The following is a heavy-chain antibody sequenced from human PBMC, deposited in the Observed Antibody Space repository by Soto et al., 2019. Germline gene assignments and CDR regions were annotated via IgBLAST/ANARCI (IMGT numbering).Heavy chain of an antibody. CDR3: ARVYSEYNFYYYGMDV. CDR2: IIPTFGTA. Sequence: QVQLVQSGAEVRKPGSSVTVSCKASGGTFSTFGISRVRQAPGQGLEWMGGIIPTFGTANHAQISQDRVTITADESTSTSYMELRSLRPEDTAVYYCARVYSEYNFYYYGMDVWGQGTTVTVSS. CDR1: GGTFSTFG. J-gene: IGHJ6*02. D-gene: IGHD5-18*01. V-gene: IGHV1-69*01.